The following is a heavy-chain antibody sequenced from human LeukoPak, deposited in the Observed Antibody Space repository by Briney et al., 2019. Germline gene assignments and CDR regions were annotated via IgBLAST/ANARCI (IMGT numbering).Heavy chain of an antibody. V-gene: IGHV3-23*01. J-gene: IGHJ4*02. D-gene: IGHD6-19*01. Sequence: GGSLRLSCVASGFTFNNYPMTWVRQAPGKGLEWVSAIRPSDGSTFYADSVMGRFTISRDSSKNTLYLQMNSLRVEDTALYYCARLTSGWFEDFWGQGTLVTVSS. CDR1: GFTFNNYP. CDR3: ARLTSGWFEDF. CDR2: IRPSDGST.